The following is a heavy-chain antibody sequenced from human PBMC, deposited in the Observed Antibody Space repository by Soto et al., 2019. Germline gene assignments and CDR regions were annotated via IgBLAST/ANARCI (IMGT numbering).Heavy chain of an antibody. D-gene: IGHD6-19*01. CDR1: GYTFTSYG. CDR3: ARDLGGWTDY. J-gene: IGHJ4*02. CDR2: INAGNGNR. V-gene: IGHV1-3*01. Sequence: QVQLVQSGAEVKKPGASVKVSCKASGYTFTSYGMHWVRQAPGQRLEWMGWINAGNGNRKYSQKFQGRVTITRDTSASTAYMELSSQRSEDTTVYYCARDLGGWTDYWGQGTLVTVSS.